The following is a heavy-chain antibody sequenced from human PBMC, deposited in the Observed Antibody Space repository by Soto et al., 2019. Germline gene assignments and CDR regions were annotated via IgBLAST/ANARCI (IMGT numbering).Heavy chain of an antibody. CDR3: ARDVYGDYAIDY. V-gene: IGHV3-48*01. CDR2: ISTSSDTI. Sequence: EVQLVESGGGLVQPGESLILSCVTSGFTVSSYSMNWVRQAPGKGLEWVSYISTSSDTIYYADSVKGRFTISRDNAKNSVYLQMNSLRVEDTAVYYCARDVYGDYAIDYWGQGTLVTVSS. D-gene: IGHD4-17*01. J-gene: IGHJ4*02. CDR1: GFTVSSYS.